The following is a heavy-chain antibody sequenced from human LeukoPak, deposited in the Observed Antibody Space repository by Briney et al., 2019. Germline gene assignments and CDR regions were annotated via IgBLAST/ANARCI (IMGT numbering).Heavy chain of an antibody. V-gene: IGHV4-59*01. CDR3: ARGGGYASPIGY. CDR1: GGSISTYY. D-gene: IGHD5-12*01. J-gene: IGHJ4*02. CDR2: IYHSGST. Sequence: SETLSLTCTLSGGSISTYYWSWIREPPGKGLGWIGYIYHSGSTNYNPSLKSRVTISVDTSKNQFSLKLSSVTAADTAVYYCARGGGYASPIGYWGQGALVTVSS.